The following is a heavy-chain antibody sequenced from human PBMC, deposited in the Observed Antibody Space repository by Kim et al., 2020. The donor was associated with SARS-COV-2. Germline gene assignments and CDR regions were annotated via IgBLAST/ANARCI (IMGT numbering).Heavy chain of an antibody. J-gene: IGHJ6*02. V-gene: IGHV3-33*01. CDR1: GFTFSSYG. CDR2: IWYDGSNK. CDR3: AREGGEGIVVVPAAMPDYCYGMGV. D-gene: IGHD2-2*01. Sequence: GGSLRLSCAASGFTFSSYGMHWVRQAPGKGLEWVAVIWYDGSNKYYADSVKGRFTISRDNSKNTLYLQMNSLRAEDTAVYYCAREGGEGIVVVPAAMPDYCYGMGVWGQGTTVTDSS.